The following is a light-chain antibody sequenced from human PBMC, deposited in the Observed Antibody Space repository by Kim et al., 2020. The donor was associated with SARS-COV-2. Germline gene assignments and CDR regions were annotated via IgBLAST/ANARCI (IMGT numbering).Light chain of an antibody. Sequence: SELTQDPAVSVALGQTVRITCQGDSLRSYYTTWYQQRPRQAPVLIIYGRNNRPSGISDRFSGSSSGNTASLTISGARAEDEADFYCQSRDSGGNVLFGGGTQLTVL. CDR3: QSRDSGGNVL. CDR2: GRN. CDR1: SLRSYY. V-gene: IGLV3-19*01. J-gene: IGLJ2*01.